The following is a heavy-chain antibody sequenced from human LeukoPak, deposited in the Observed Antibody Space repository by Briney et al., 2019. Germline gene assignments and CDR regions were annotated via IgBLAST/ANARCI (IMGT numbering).Heavy chain of an antibody. Sequence: GRSLRLSCAASGFTFSSYGMHWVRQAPGKGLEWVSVISYDGSNKYYADSVKGRFTISRDNSKNTLYLQMNSLRAEDTAVYYCAKDLDDILTVHYYYYGMDVWGQGTTVTVSS. CDR1: GFTFSSYG. D-gene: IGHD3-9*01. J-gene: IGHJ6*02. CDR2: ISYDGSNK. CDR3: AKDLDDILTVHYYYYGMDV. V-gene: IGHV3-30*18.